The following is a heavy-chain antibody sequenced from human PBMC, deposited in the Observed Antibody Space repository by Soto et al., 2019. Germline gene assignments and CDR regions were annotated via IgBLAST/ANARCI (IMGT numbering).Heavy chain of an antibody. D-gene: IGHD3-22*01. CDR3: AVAQYCDSSGYYYVGEYFQH. CDR1: GGTFSSYA. V-gene: IGHV1-69*13. J-gene: IGHJ1*01. CDR2: IIPIFGTA. Sequence: GASVKVSCKASGGTFSSYAISWVRQAPGQGLEWMGGIIPIFGTANYAQKFQGRVTITADESTSTAYMELSSLRSEDTAVYYCAVAQYCDSSGYYYVGEYFQHWSQGTLVTVSS.